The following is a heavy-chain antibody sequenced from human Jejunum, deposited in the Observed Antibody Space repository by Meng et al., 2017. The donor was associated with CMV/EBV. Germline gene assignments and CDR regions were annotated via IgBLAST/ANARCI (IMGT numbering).Heavy chain of an antibody. D-gene: IGHD1-7*01. Sequence: DSVSSTSAAWNWIRQSPSRGLEWLGRTYYRSKWDNDYAVSVKSRITINPDTSQNQFSLQLNSVTPEDTAVYYCARAPRYNWNFDPWGQGTLVTVSS. CDR2: TYYRSKWDN. V-gene: IGHV6-1*01. CDR1: DSVSSTSAA. CDR3: ARAPRYNWNFDP. J-gene: IGHJ5*02.